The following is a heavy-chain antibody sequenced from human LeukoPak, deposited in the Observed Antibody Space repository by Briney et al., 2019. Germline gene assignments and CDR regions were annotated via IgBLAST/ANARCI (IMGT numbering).Heavy chain of an antibody. D-gene: IGHD6-19*01. J-gene: IGHJ4*02. Sequence: ASVKVSCKASGYTFTSYYMHWVRQAPGQGLEWMGIINPSGGSTSYAQKFQGRVTMTRDTSTSTVYMELSSLRSEDTAVYYCARRSGEQWLVRRGAPLDYWGQGTLVTVSA. V-gene: IGHV1-46*01. CDR1: GYTFTSYY. CDR2: INPSGGST. CDR3: ARRSGEQWLVRRGAPLDY.